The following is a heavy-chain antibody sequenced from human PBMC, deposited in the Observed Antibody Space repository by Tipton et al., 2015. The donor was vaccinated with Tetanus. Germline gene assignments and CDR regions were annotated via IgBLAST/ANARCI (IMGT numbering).Heavy chain of an antibody. D-gene: IGHD4-17*01. V-gene: IGHV4-59*01. Sequence: LRLSCTVSGGSISSYYWSWIRQPPGKGLEWIGYIYYSGSTNYNPSLKSRVTISVGTSKNQFSLKLSSVTAADTAVYYCARGGRYDYGVQGWFDPWGQGTLVTVSS. CDR3: ARGGRYDYGVQGWFDP. CDR1: GGSISSYY. J-gene: IGHJ5*02. CDR2: IYYSGST.